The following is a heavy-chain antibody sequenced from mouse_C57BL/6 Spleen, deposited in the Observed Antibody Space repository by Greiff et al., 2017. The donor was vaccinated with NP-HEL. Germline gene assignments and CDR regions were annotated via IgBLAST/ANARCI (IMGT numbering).Heavy chain of an antibody. CDR3: ARGRTWDPFAY. D-gene: IGHD4-1*01. V-gene: IGHV1-81*01. CDR2: IYPRSGNT. CDR1: GYTFTSYG. Sequence: QVHVKQSGAELARPGASVKLSCKASGYTFTSYGISWVKQRTGQGLEWIGEIYPRSGNTYYNEKFKGKATLTADKSSSTAYMELRSLTSEDSAVYFCARGRTWDPFAYWGQGTLVTVSA. J-gene: IGHJ3*01.